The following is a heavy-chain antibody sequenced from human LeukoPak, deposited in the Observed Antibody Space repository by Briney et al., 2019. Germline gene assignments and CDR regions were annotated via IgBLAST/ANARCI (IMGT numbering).Heavy chain of an antibody. CDR3: ARDPGRGYSYGYYYYYMDV. V-gene: IGHV3-20*04. D-gene: IGHD5-18*01. Sequence: GGSLRLSCAASGFTFDDYGMSWVRQAPGKGPEWVSGINWNGGSTGYADSVKGRFTISRDNAKNSLYLQMNSLRAEDTALYYCARDPGRGYSYGYYYYYMDVWGKGTTVTVSS. CDR1: GFTFDDYG. J-gene: IGHJ6*03. CDR2: INWNGGST.